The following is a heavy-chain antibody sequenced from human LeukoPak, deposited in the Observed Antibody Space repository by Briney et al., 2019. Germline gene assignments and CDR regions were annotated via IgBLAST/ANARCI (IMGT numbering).Heavy chain of an antibody. Sequence: PGGSLRLSCAASRFTFSTYSMNWVRQAPGKGLEWVSSISSSSSYIYYADSVKGRFTISRDNAKNSLYLQMNSLRAEDTAVYYCARSMADDAFDIWGQGTMVTVSS. V-gene: IGHV3-21*01. CDR2: ISSSSSYI. J-gene: IGHJ3*02. D-gene: IGHD5-24*01. CDR3: ARSMADDAFDI. CDR1: RFTFSTYS.